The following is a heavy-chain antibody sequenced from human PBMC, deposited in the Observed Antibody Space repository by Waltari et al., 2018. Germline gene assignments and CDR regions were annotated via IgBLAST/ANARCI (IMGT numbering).Heavy chain of an antibody. Sequence: QVQLVQSGAEVKKPGASVKVSCKASVYTFTSYAINRVRQAPGQGLEWMGWMNPNSGNTGYAQKFQGRVTITRNTSISTAYMELSSLRSEDTAVYYCARGPVLLDAFDIWGQGTMVTVSS. D-gene: IGHD2-15*01. V-gene: IGHV1-8*03. CDR2: MNPNSGNT. J-gene: IGHJ3*02. CDR1: VYTFTSYA. CDR3: ARGPVLLDAFDI.